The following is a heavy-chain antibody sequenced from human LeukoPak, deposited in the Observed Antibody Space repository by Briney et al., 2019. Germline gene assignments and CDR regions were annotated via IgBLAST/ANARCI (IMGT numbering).Heavy chain of an antibody. CDR2: IWYDGRNK. CDR1: GFTFSNYG. D-gene: IGHD1-26*01. J-gene: IGHJ4*02. V-gene: IGHV3-33*01. Sequence: GGSLRLSCAASGFTFSNYGMHWVRQAPGKGLEWVALIWYDGRNKYYADSVRGRFTISRDNSKNTLYLQMKSLRVEDTAVYYCARAGVGAIYYFDYWGLGTLVTVSS. CDR3: ARAGVGAIYYFDY.